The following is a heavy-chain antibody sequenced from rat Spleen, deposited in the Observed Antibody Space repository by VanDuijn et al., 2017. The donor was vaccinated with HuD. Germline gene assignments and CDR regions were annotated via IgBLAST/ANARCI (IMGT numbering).Heavy chain of an antibody. V-gene: IGHV5-7*01. J-gene: IGHJ2*01. CDR1: GFTFSDYY. CDR2: IRFDGSSGT. D-gene: IGHD1-2*01. Sequence: EVQLVESGGGLVQPGRSLKLSCAASGFTFSDYYMAWVRQAPTKGLEWVATIRFDGSSGTVYADTLKGRFTISRDNAKNTLYLQLNSLRSEDTATYYCARPDYSRFDYWGQGVMVTVSS. CDR3: ARPDYSRFDY.